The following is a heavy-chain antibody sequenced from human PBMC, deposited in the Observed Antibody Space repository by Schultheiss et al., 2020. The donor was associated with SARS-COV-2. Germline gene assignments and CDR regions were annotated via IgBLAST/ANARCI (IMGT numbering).Heavy chain of an antibody. CDR1: GGSFSGYY. Sequence: SETLSLTCAVYGGSFSGYYWSWIRQPPGKGLEWIGEINHSGSTNYNPSLKSRVTISVDTSKNQFSLKLSSVTAADTAVYYCASAITMVRGVIKNWGQGTLVTVSS. CDR2: INHSGST. V-gene: IGHV4-34*01. J-gene: IGHJ4*02. CDR3: ASAITMVRGVIKN. D-gene: IGHD3-10*01.